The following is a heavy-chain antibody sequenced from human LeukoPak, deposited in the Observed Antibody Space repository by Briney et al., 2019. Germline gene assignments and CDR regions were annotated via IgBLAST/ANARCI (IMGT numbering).Heavy chain of an antibody. Sequence: PGGSLRLSCAASGSTFSTYAMSWVRQAPGKGLEWVSGISASGSSTYYADSVQGRFTISRDNSKNTLFLQVNSLRAEDTAVYYCAKDSIAALLRYGHNDWYFDLWGRGTLVTVSS. CDR3: AKDSIAALLRYGHNDWYFDL. J-gene: IGHJ2*01. D-gene: IGHD6-6*01. CDR2: ISASGSST. V-gene: IGHV3-23*01. CDR1: GSTFSTYA.